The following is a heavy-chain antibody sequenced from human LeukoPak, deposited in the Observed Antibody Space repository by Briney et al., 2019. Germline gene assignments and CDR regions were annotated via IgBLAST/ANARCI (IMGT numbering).Heavy chain of an antibody. J-gene: IGHJ5*02. CDR2: IYYSGST. CDR3: ARLAVVVAGNWFDP. D-gene: IGHD2-15*01. CDR1: GGSISSSSYY. V-gene: IGHV4-39*01. Sequence: SETLSLTCTVSGGSISSSSYYWGWIRQPPGKGLEGIGSIYYSGSTYYNPSLKRRVTISVNTSKNQVSLKLSSVTAADTAVYYCARLAVVVAGNWFDPWGQGTLVTVSS.